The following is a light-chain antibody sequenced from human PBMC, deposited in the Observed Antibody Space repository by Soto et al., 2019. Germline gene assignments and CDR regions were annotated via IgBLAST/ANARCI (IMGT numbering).Light chain of an antibody. CDR2: RNN. CDR1: SSNIGYSY. J-gene: IGLJ2*01. Sequence: QAVVTQPPSASGTPGQRVTFSGSGGSSNIGYSYVYWYQQVPGTAPKLLIQRNNQRPSGVPDRFSGSKSGTSASLAISGLRSEDEADYFCAAWDDSLRGVIFGGGTKLTVL. CDR3: AAWDDSLRGVI. V-gene: IGLV1-47*01.